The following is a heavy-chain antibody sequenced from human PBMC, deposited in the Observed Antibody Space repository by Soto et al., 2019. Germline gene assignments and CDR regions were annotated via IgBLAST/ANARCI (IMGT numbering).Heavy chain of an antibody. CDR2: IWDDRSKE. Sequence: QVQLVESGGGVVQPGRSLRLSCAASGFTFSHYGFHWVRQAPGKGLEWVAVIWDDRSKEYYADSVKGRFTISRDNSKNTLYLQMNSLRTEDKAVYYCASGVGAPTRVDGDYAMRWGQGTPGTVSS. J-gene: IGHJ1*01. CDR3: ASGVGAPTRVDGDYAMR. D-gene: IGHD4-17*01. CDR1: GFTFSHYG. V-gene: IGHV3-33*01.